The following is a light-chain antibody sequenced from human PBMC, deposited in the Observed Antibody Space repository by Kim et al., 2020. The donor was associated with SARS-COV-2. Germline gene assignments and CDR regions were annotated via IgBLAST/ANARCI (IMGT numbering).Light chain of an antibody. V-gene: IGKV1-39*01. CDR3: QQSYSTPLT. CDR1: QYISSY. J-gene: IGKJ4*01. CDR2: AAS. Sequence: ASVGDRVTITCRASQYISSYLNWYQQKPGKAPKLLIYAASSLQSGVPSRFSGSGSGTDFTLTITSLQPEDFAIYYCQQSYSTPLTFGGGTKVDIK.